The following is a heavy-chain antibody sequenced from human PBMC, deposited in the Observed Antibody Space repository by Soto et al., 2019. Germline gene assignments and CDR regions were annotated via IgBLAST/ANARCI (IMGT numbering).Heavy chain of an antibody. CDR2: ISSSSSTI. D-gene: IGHD6-25*01. CDR3: ASAASRYYYYMDV. J-gene: IGHJ6*03. Sequence: EVQLVESGGGLVQPGGSLRLSCAASGFTFSSYSMNWVRQAPGKGLEWVSYISSSSSTIYYADSVKGRFTISRDNANNSLYLQINSLRAEDTAVYYCASAASRYYYYMDVWGKGTTVTVSS. V-gene: IGHV3-48*01. CDR1: GFTFSSYS.